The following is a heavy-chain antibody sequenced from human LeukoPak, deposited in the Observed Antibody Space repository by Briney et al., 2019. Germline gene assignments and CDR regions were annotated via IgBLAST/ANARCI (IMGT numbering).Heavy chain of an antibody. V-gene: IGHV1-69*06. CDR1: GGTFSSYA. CDR2: IIPIFGTA. Sequence: SVKVSCKTSGGTFSSYAINWVRQAPGQGLEWMGGIIPIFGTANYAQKFQGRVTITADKSTSTAYMELSSLRSEDTAVYYCARGGGYYGSPRRYYYYMDVWGKGTTVTVSS. D-gene: IGHD3-10*01. CDR3: ARGGGYYGSPRRYYYYMDV. J-gene: IGHJ6*03.